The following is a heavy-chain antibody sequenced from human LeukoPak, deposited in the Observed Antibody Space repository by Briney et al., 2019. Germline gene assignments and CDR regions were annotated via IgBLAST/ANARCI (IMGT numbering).Heavy chain of an antibody. J-gene: IGHJ4*02. D-gene: IGHD2-2*01. CDR2: IIPIFGTA. Sequence: GASVKVSCKASGGTFSSYAISWVRQAPGQGLEWVGGIIPIFGTANYAQKFQGRVTITADESTSTAYMELSSLRSEDTAVYYCASGHEGYQLLLFDYWGQGTLVTVSS. CDR3: ASGHEGYQLLLFDY. CDR1: GGTFSSYA. V-gene: IGHV1-69*13.